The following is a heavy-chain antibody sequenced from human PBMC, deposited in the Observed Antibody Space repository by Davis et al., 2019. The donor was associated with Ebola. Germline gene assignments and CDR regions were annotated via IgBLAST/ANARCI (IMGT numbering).Heavy chain of an antibody. J-gene: IGHJ4*02. D-gene: IGHD2-2*01. CDR1: GYSFTNYW. Sequence: GESLKISCQGSGYSFTNYWIAWVRQMPGKGLEWMGIIYPGDSDTRYSPSFLGQVTISADKSITTAYLQWRSLKASDTATYYCARQGTTSWDSWGQGTLVTVSS. V-gene: IGHV5-51*01. CDR3: ARQGTTSWDS. CDR2: IYPGDSDT.